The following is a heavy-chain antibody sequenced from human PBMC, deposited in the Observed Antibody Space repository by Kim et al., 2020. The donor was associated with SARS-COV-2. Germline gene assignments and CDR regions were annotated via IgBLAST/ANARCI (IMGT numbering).Heavy chain of an antibody. J-gene: IGHJ4*02. CDR3: ARASQGAWSGYF. Sequence: RSATYADSVKGRFTISRDNAKNTAYLQMNSLRVDDTALYYCARASQGAWSGYFWGQGTLVTVSS. D-gene: IGHD3-3*01. CDR2: RSA. V-gene: IGHV3-74*01.